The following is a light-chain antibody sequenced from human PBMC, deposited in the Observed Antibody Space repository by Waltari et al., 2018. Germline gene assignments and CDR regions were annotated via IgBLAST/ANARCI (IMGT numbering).Light chain of an antibody. CDR2: AAA. J-gene: IGKJ1*01. CDR1: QGISNY. Sequence: DSQMTPSPSTLPASVGDRVTITCRESQGISNYFAWYQQKPGKVPKLLIYAAATFQAGVLSRFSGTGSRTDFTLPISSLQPEDVATYYCQKYNRAPQTFGQGTKVEIK. V-gene: IGKV1-27*01. CDR3: QKYNRAPQT.